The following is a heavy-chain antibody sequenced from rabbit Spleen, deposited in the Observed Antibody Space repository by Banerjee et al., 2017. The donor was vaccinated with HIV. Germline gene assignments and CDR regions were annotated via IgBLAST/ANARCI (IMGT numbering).Heavy chain of an antibody. D-gene: IGHD8-1*01. Sequence: QEQLVESGGGLVQPGGSLKLSCKASEFDFSNYGVSWVRQAPGKGLEWIGYIEPIFGNTYYANWVNGRFTISSHNAQNTVFLQMTSLTAADTATYFCARDGAGGSYFALWGQGTLVTVS. CDR1: EFDFSNYG. CDR3: ARDGAGGSYFAL. J-gene: IGHJ6*01. V-gene: IGHV1S47*01. CDR2: IEPIFGNT.